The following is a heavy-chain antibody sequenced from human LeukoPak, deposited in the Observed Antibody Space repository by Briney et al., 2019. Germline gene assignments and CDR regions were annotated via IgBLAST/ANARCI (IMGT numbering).Heavy chain of an antibody. CDR1: GGSFSGYY. D-gene: IGHD3-9*01. CDR2: INHSGST. V-gene: IGHV4-34*01. J-gene: IGHJ4*02. Sequence: SETLSLTCAGYGGSFSGYYWSWIRQPPGKGREWIGEINHSGSTNYNPSLKSRVTISVDTSKNQFSLKLSSVTAADTAVYYCARVVLRYFDWLSNGLFDYWGQGTLVTVSS. CDR3: ARVVLRYFDWLSNGLFDY.